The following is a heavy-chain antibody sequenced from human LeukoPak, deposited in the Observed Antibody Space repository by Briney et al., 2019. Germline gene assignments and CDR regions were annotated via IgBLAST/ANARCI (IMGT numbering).Heavy chain of an antibody. J-gene: IGHJ4*02. CDR1: GGSFSGYY. V-gene: IGHV4-34*01. D-gene: IGHD2-2*01. CDR2: INHSGST. CDR3: ARGTGNVVVPAATYRGGFDYFDY. Sequence: SETLSLTCAVYGGSFSGYYWSWIRQPPGKGLEWIGEINHSGSTNYNPSLKSRVTISVDTSKNQFSLKLSSVTAADTAVYYCARGTGNVVVPAATYRGGFDYFDYWGQGTLVTVSS.